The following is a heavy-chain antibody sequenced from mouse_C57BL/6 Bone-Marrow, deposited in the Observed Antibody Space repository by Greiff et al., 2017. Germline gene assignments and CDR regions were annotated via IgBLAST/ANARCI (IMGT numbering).Heavy chain of an antibody. J-gene: IGHJ4*01. V-gene: IGHV1-69*01. CDR2: IDPSDSYT. CDR3: AREIPYYYAMDY. Sequence: QVQLQQPGAELVMPGASVKLSCKASGYTFTSYWMHWVKQRPGQGLEWIGEIDPSDSYTNYNQQFKGKSTLTVDKSSSTAYMQLSSLTSEDSAVYYCAREIPYYYAMDYWGQGTSVTVSS. CDR1: GYTFTSYW.